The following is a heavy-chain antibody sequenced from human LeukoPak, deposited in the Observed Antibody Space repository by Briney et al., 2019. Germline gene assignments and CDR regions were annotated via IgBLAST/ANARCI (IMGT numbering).Heavy chain of an antibody. Sequence: GASVKVSCKASGYTFTGYYMHWVRQAPGQGLEWMGWINPNSGGTNYAQKFQGWVTMTGDTSISTAYMELSRLRSDDTAVYYCARDPLYCSGGSCYPDAFDIWGQGTMVTVSS. CDR2: INPNSGGT. V-gene: IGHV1-2*04. CDR3: ARDPLYCSGGSCYPDAFDI. CDR1: GYTFTGYY. J-gene: IGHJ3*02. D-gene: IGHD2-15*01.